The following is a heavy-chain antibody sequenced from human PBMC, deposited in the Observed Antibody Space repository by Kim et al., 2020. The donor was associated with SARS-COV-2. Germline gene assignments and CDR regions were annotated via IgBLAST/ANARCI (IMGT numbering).Heavy chain of an antibody. V-gene: IGHV3-13*01. J-gene: IGHJ2*01. CDR2: IGTLGDT. Sequence: GGSLRLSCAASGFTFSNYDLHWVRQATGKRLEWVAAIGTLGDTYYPDSVKGRFTISRDNAKSSFYLQMNSLRAGDTAVYYCARDVTHGSGTSSLLSGYFDLWGRGTLVTVSS. CDR3: ARDVTHGSGTSSLLSGYFDL. D-gene: IGHD3-10*01. CDR1: GFTFSNYD.